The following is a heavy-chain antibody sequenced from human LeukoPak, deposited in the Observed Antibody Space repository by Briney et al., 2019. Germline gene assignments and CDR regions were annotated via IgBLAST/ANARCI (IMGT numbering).Heavy chain of an antibody. J-gene: IGHJ4*02. CDR2: ITSSSSSI. D-gene: IGHD4/OR15-4a*01. CDR3: ARDLAWGAY. Sequence: GGSLRLSCVASGFTFSIYTMSWVRQAPGRGLEWVSSITSSSSSIYSADSVKGRLTISRDNAKNSLYLEMNGLRDEDTAVYYCARDLAWGAYWGQGTLVTVSS. CDR1: GFTFSIYT. V-gene: IGHV3-21*01.